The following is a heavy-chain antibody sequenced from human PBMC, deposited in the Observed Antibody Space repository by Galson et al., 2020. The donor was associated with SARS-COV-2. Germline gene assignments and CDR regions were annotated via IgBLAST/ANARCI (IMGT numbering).Heavy chain of an antibody. CDR3: AKLTGSGSVD. CDR2: IRWNSGSI. CDR1: GFTFDDYA. D-gene: IGHD6-19*01. V-gene: IGHV3-9*01. Sequence: GGSLRLSCAASGFTFDDYAMHWVRQPPGKGLEWVSSIRWNSGSIDYADSVKGRFTISRDNAKNSLYLQMNSLRPEDTALYYCAKLTGSGSVDWGQGTLVTVSS. J-gene: IGHJ4*02.